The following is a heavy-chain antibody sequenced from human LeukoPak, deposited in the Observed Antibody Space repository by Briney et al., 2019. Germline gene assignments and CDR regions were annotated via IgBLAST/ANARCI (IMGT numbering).Heavy chain of an antibody. J-gene: IGHJ4*02. CDR1: GGSFSGYY. CDR2: INHSGST. Sequence: PSETLSLTCAVYGGSFSGYYWSWIRQPPGKGLEWIGEINHSGSTNYNPSLKSRVTISVDTSKNQFSLKLSSVTAADTAVYYCARVALVGDSSGYYEDYWGQGTLVTVSS. CDR3: ARVALVGDSSGYYEDY. D-gene: IGHD3-22*01. V-gene: IGHV4-34*01.